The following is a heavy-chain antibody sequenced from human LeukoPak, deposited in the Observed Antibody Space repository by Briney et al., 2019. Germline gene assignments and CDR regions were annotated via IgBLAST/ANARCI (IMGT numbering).Heavy chain of an antibody. CDR1: GGSISSYY. CDR2: IYYSGST. CDR3: ARVRSVYYYYYMDV. J-gene: IGHJ6*03. Sequence: SETLSLTCTVSGGSISSYYWSWIRQPPGKGLEWIGYIYYSGSTNYNPSLKSRVTISVDTSKNQFSLKLSSVTAADTAVYYCARVRSVYYYYYMDVWGKGTTVTVSS. V-gene: IGHV4-59*01.